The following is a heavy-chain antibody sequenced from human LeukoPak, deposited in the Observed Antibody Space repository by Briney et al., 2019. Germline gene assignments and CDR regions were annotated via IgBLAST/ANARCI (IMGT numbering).Heavy chain of an antibody. Sequence: SETLSLTXTVSGGSISSGDYYWSWIRQPPGKGLEWIGYIYYSGSTYYNPSLKSRVTISVDTSKNQFSLKLSSVTAADTAVYYCARGRFLEWIQAPNTFDYWGQGTLVTVSS. J-gene: IGHJ4*02. CDR2: IYYSGST. CDR1: GGSISSGDYY. D-gene: IGHD3-3*01. V-gene: IGHV4-30-4*08. CDR3: ARGRFLEWIQAPNTFDY.